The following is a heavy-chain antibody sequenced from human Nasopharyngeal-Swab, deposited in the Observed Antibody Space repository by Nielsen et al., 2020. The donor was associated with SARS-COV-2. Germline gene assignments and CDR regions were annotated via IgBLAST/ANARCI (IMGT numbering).Heavy chain of an antibody. D-gene: IGHD3-9*01. CDR2: ISYDGSNK. Sequence: GGSLRLACAASGFTFSSYAMSWVRQAPGKGLEWVAVISYDGSNKYYADSVKGRFTSSRDNSKNTLYLQMNSLRAEDTAVYYCAKAFQEPPLRYFDIWGQGTLVTVSS. J-gene: IGHJ4*02. CDR1: GFTFSSYA. CDR3: AKAFQEPPLRYFDI. V-gene: IGHV3-30*18.